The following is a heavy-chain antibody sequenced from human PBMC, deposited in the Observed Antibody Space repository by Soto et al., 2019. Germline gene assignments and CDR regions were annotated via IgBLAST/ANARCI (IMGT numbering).Heavy chain of an antibody. CDR1: GGSISSYY. Sequence: QVQLQESGPGLVKPSETLSLTCTVSGGSISSYYWSWIRQPPGKGLEWIGYIYYSGSTNYNPSLKSRVTISVDTSNNQFSLELSSVTDADTAVYYCARRWGAAFDYWGQGTLVTVSS. D-gene: IGHD1-26*01. J-gene: IGHJ4*02. CDR2: IYYSGST. CDR3: ARRWGAAFDY. V-gene: IGHV4-59*08.